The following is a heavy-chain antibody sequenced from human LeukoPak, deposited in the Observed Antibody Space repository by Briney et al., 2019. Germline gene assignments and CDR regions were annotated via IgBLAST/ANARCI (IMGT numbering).Heavy chain of an antibody. CDR1: GYTFTSYY. CDR3: ARALGCTNGVCHDY. D-gene: IGHD2-8*01. CDR2: INPNSGGT. J-gene: IGHJ4*02. Sequence: ASVKVSCKASGYTFTSYYMHWVRQAPGQGLEWMGWINPNSGGTNYAQKFQGRVTMTRDTSISTAYMELSRLRSDDTAVYYCARALGCTNGVCHDYWGQGTLVTVSS. V-gene: IGHV1-2*02.